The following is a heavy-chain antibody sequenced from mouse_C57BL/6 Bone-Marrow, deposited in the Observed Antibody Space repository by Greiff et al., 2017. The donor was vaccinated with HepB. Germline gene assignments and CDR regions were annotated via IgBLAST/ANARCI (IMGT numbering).Heavy chain of an antibody. D-gene: IGHD2-4*01. CDR1: GFTFSDAW. J-gene: IGHJ4*01. CDR3: TRDDYDGYYAMDY. Sequence: EVQGVESGGGLVQPGGSMKLSCAASGFTFSDAWMDWVRQSPEKGLEWVAEIRNKANNHATYYAESVKGRFTISRDDSKSSVYLQMNSLRAEDTGIYYCTRDDYDGYYAMDYWGQGTSVTVSS. CDR2: IRNKANNHAT. V-gene: IGHV6-6*01.